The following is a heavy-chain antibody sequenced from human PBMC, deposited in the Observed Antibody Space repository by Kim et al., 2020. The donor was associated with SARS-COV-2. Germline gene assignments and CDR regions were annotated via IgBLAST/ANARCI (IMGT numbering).Heavy chain of an antibody. V-gene: IGHV4-39*01. Sequence: PSPKSRVIISVDTSKNQFSRRLSSVTAADTAVYYCARQTYGSGSYYYFDYWGQGTLVTVSS. CDR3: ARQTYGSGSYYYFDY. D-gene: IGHD3-10*01. J-gene: IGHJ4*02.